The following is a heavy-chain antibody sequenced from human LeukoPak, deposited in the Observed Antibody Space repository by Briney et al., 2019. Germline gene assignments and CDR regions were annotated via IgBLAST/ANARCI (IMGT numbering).Heavy chain of an antibody. CDR2: ISSSGSTI. V-gene: IGHV3-11*04. CDR3: AREDGEAYFDY. CDR1: GFTFSDYY. J-gene: IGHJ4*02. Sequence: GGSLRLSCADSGFTFSDYYKSWIRQAPATGLEWVSYISSSGSTIYYEDSVKGRFTISRDHAQNSLYLQMNSLRAEDTAVYYCAREDGEAYFDYWGQGTLVTVSS.